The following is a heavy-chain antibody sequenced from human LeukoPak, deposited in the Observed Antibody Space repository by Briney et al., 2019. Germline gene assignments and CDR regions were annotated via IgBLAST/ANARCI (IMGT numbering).Heavy chain of an antibody. CDR3: AKGDIVVDNWFDP. Sequence: GESLRLSCAASGFTFSSYGMSWVRQAPGKGLEWVSAISGSGGSTYYADSVKGRFTISRDNSKNTLYLQMNSLRAEDTAVYYCAKGDIVVDNWFDPWGQGTLVTVSS. V-gene: IGHV3-23*01. CDR1: GFTFSSYG. J-gene: IGHJ5*02. D-gene: IGHD2-2*01. CDR2: ISGSGGST.